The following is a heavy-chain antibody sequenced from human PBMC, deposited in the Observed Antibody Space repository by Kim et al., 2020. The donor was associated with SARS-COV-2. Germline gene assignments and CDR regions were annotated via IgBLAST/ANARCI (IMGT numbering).Heavy chain of an antibody. CDR1: GFTFSSYA. CDR2: ISYDGSNK. J-gene: IGHJ4*02. CDR3: AKVEYGWVTYSGPLNY. V-gene: IGHV3-30*04. Sequence: GGSLRLSCAASGFTFSSYAMHWVRQAPGKGLEWVAVISYDGSNKYYADSVKGRFTISRDNSKNTLDLQMNSLRAEDTAIYYCAKVEYGWVTYSGPLNYWGQGTLVTVSS. D-gene: IGHD3-10*01.